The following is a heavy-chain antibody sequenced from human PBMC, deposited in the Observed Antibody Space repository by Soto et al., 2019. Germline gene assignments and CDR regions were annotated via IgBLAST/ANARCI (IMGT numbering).Heavy chain of an antibody. J-gene: IGHJ4*02. Sequence: SETLSLTCPVPGYSISTGYYWGCIRQSPEKGLEWIGTIYHSGTTYYNPSLKSRVIMSIDTSKNQFSLNLNSVTAADPAVSYFVRARYSYDSEYDKWGQGTLVTVSS. V-gene: IGHV4-38-2*02. CDR1: GYSISTGYY. CDR2: IYHSGTT. D-gene: IGHD5-18*01. CDR3: VRARYSYDSEYDK.